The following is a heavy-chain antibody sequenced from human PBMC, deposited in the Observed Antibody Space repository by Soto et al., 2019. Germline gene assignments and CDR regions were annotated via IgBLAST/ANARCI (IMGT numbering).Heavy chain of an antibody. V-gene: IGHV3-23*01. D-gene: IGHD3-10*01. J-gene: IGHJ4*01. CDR1: GFTFNSYT. CDR3: AKYALGNYYYED. CDR2: ISGSGSSP. Sequence: GGSLRLSCAASGFTFNSYTMAWVRQAPGKGLEWVSSISGSGSSPSYADSVQGRFIIYRDNSRTTLSLQMNSLRAEDTATYYCAKYALGNYYYEDWGDGTLVTVAS.